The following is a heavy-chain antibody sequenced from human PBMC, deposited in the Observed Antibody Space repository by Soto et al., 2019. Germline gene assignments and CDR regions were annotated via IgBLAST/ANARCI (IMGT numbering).Heavy chain of an antibody. CDR1: GFTFSSYG. V-gene: IGHV3-33*01. CDR3: ARGQQLPTGTDY. CDR2: IWYDGSNK. D-gene: IGHD1-1*01. J-gene: IGHJ4*02. Sequence: QVQLVESGGGVVQPGRSLSLSCAASGFTFSSYGMHWVRQAPGKGLEWVAVIWYDGSNKYYADSVKGRFTISRDNSKNTLYLQMNSLSAEDTAVYYCARGQQLPTGTDYCGQGTLVTVSS.